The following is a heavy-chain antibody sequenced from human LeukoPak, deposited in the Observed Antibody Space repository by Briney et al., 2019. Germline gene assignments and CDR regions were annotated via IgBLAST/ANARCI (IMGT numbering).Heavy chain of an antibody. CDR1: GDSVSSNSVA. J-gene: IGHJ4*02. CDR3: ARYSSSGWYFDF. V-gene: IGHV6-1*01. CDR2: TYYRSKWYS. D-gene: IGHD6-19*01. Sequence: SRTLSLTCDISGDSVSSNSVAWSWIRQSPSRGLEWLGRTYYRSKWYSDYGDSVRGRITVSPDTSKNQFSLKLDSVNPEDTAVYYCARYSSSGWYFDFWGQGSLVTVSS.